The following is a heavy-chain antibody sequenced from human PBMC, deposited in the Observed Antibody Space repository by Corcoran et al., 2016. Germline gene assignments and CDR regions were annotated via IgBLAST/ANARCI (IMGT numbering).Heavy chain of an antibody. CDR2: ISYDGSNK. D-gene: IGHD2-15*01. CDR3: AKEDGGYCSGGSCYSNAFDI. V-gene: IGHV3-30*18. CDR1: GFTFSSYG. J-gene: IGHJ3*02. Sequence: QVQLVESGGGVVQPGRSLRLSCAASGFTFSSYGMHWVRQAPGKGLEWVAVISYDGSNKYYADSVKGRFTISRDNSKNTLYLQMNSLRAEDTAVYYGAKEDGGYCSGGSCYSNAFDIWGQGTMVTVSS.